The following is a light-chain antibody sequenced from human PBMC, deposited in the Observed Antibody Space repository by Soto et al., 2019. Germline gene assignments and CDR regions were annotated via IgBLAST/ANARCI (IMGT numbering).Light chain of an antibody. J-gene: IGKJ5*01. CDR3: QQSYRTPT. CDR2: DTS. Sequence: DIQMTQCPSSLSASVGDRVTITCRASQTISSFLNWYQQKPGKAPKVLIFDTSSLQSGVPSRFSGSGSGTDYTLTISSLQPEDFATYYCQQSYRTPTFGQGTRLEIK. V-gene: IGKV1-39*01. CDR1: QTISSF.